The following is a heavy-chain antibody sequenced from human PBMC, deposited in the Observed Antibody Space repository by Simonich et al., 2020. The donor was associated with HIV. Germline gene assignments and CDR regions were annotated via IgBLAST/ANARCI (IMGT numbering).Heavy chain of an antibody. J-gene: IGHJ4*02. Sequence: QVQLQESGPGLVKPSETLSLTCIVSGGSIPNYFCSWIRQPPRRGLEWVCYITNGARTNYNPSLKSRVTISVDTSKTQFSLKLNAVTAADTAVYYCARGGRHFDYWGQGTLVTVSS. CDR2: ITNGART. V-gene: IGHV4-59*12. CDR1: GGSIPNYF. CDR3: ARGGRHFDY.